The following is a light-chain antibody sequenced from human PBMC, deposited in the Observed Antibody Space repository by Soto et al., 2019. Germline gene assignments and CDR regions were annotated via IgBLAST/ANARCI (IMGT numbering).Light chain of an antibody. CDR2: EVS. Sequence: QSVLTQPASVSGSPGQSITISCTGTSSDVGAYNYVSWYQQHPGKAPKLMIYEVSNRPSGVSNRFSGSKSGNTASLSISGLQAEDEAAYYCSSYTSSSSLLFGGGTQLTVL. CDR1: SSDVGAYNY. V-gene: IGLV2-14*01. CDR3: SSYTSSSSLL. J-gene: IGLJ2*01.